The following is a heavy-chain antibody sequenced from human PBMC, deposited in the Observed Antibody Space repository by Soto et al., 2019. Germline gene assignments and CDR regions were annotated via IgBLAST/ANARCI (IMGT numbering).Heavy chain of an antibody. CDR2: IYDTGISGYTPST. Sequence: SETLSLTCTVSGGSITSSYWSWIRRPPGKGLEWIAYIYDTGISGYTPSTSYNPSLKSRVTMSVDTSKSQFSLKLTSVTAEDKAAYYCARGEDAFFYYGLDVWGQGITVTVSS. J-gene: IGHJ6*02. CDR1: GGSITSSY. V-gene: IGHV4-59*01. CDR3: ARGEDAFFYYGLDV.